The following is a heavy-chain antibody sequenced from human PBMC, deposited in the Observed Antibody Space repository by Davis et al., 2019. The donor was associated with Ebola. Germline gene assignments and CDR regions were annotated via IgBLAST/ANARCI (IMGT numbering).Heavy chain of an antibody. CDR3: TTDPGIVIMFGGVSKYYGMDV. D-gene: IGHD3-16*01. Sequence: GESLKISCAASGFTFSGYTMNWVRQAPGKGLEWVASITGSGLYIYYADALRGRFTISRDNAGNLLFLQINSLRAEDTAVYYCTTDPGIVIMFGGVSKYYGMDVWGQGTTVTVSS. CDR1: GFTFSGYT. CDR2: ITGSGLYI. J-gene: IGHJ6*02. V-gene: IGHV3-21*01.